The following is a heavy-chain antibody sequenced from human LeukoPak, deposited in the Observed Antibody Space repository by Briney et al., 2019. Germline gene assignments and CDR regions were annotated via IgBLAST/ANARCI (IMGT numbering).Heavy chain of an antibody. CDR1: GVSFSGYY. D-gene: IGHD3-3*01. CDR3: ARGIGITIFGVVSPYYYYGMDV. Sequence: PSETLSLTCAVYGVSFSGYYWSWIRQPPGKGLEWIGEINHSGSTNYNPSLKSRVTISVDTSKNQFSLKLSSVTAADTAVYYCARGIGITIFGVVSPYYYYGMDVWGQGTTVTVSS. J-gene: IGHJ6*02. CDR2: INHSGST. V-gene: IGHV4-34*01.